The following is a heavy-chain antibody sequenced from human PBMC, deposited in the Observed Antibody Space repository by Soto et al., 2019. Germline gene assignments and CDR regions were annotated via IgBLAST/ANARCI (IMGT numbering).Heavy chain of an antibody. CDR1: GGTFSGYD. V-gene: IGHV4-34*01. CDR2: INHSGST. D-gene: IGHD4-17*01. J-gene: IGHJ4*02. CDR3: ARGEGELTTVAFDY. Sequence: SETLSLTCAVYGGTFSGYDWSWIRQPPGKGLEWIGEINHSGSTNYNPSLKSRVTRSVDTSKNQFSLKLSSVTAADTAVYYCARGEGELTTVAFDYWGQGTLVTVSS.